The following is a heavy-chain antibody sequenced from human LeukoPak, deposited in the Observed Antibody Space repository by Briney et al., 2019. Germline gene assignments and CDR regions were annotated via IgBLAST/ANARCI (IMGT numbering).Heavy chain of an antibody. CDR2: IYTSGST. V-gene: IGHV4-61*02. CDR3: ARVKLTGDRRWFDP. D-gene: IGHD7-27*01. J-gene: IGHJ5*02. CDR1: GGSISSGSYY. Sequence: PSETLSLTCTVSGGSISSGSYYWSWIRQPAGKGLEWIGRIYTSGSTSYNPSLKSRVTISVDTSKNQFSLKLSSVTAADTAVYYCARVKLTGDRRWFDPWGQGTLVTVSS.